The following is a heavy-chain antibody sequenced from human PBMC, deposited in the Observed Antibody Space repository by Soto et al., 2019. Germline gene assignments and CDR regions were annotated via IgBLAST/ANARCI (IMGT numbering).Heavy chain of an antibody. Sequence: EVQLVESGGGLVQPGRSLRLSGAASGFTFDDYAMHWVRQAPGKGLDWVSGISWNSGSIGYADSVKGRFTISRDNAKNSLYLQMNSLRAEYTALYYCAKDRVEYSSSSVLGYYYYYMDVWGKGTTVTVSS. J-gene: IGHJ6*03. CDR3: AKDRVEYSSSSVLGYYYYYMDV. CDR1: GFTFDDYA. CDR2: ISWNSGSI. D-gene: IGHD6-6*01. V-gene: IGHV3-9*01.